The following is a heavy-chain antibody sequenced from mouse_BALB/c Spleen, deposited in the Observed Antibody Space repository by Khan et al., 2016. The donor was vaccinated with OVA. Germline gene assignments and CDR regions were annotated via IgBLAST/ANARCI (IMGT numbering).Heavy chain of an antibody. V-gene: IGHV9-3-1*01. CDR3: TRRHYRYDRDFDV. J-gene: IGHJ1*01. Sequence: QIQLVQSGPELKKPGETVKISCKASESTFTNYGMNWVKQAPGKGLKWMGWINTYTGEPTYADDFKGRFAFSLETSASTAYLQINDLKNEDTATYGCTRRHYRYDRDFDVWGAGTTVTVSS. CDR1: ESTFTNYG. D-gene: IGHD2-14*01. CDR2: INTYTGEP.